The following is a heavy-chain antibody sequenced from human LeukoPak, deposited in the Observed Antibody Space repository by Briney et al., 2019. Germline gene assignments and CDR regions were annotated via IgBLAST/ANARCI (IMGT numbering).Heavy chain of an antibody. CDR1: GFTFGDYA. D-gene: IGHD6-13*01. V-gene: IGHV3-9*01. J-gene: IGHJ6*02. CDR2: ISWNSGSI. CDR3: AKDRYSSSWSYYYGMDV. Sequence: GGSLRLSCAASGFTFGDYAMHWVRQAPGKGLEWVSGISWNSGSIGYADSVKGRFTISRDNAKNSLYLQMNSLRAEDTALYYCAKDRYSSSWSYYYGMDVWGQGTTVTVSS.